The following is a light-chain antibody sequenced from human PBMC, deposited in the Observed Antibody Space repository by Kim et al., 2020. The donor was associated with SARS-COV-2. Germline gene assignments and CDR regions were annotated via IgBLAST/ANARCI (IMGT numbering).Light chain of an antibody. V-gene: IGLV1-47*01. Sequence: QRVTIASSGSSSNIESNFVFWYQQLPGTAPKLLIYRNNQRPSGVPDRFSASKSGTSASLAISGLRSEDEADYYCAAWDDSLSGHYVFGTGTKVTVL. CDR2: RNN. CDR1: SSNIESNF. CDR3: AAWDDSLSGHYV. J-gene: IGLJ1*01.